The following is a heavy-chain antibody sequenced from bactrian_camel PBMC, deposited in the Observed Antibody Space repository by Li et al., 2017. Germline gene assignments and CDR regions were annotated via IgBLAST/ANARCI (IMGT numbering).Heavy chain of an antibody. V-gene: IGHV3S40*01. D-gene: IGHD6*01. CDR3: VSNPVGN. CDR1: GFTFSDYR. Sequence: VQLVESGGGLVQPGGSLRLSCAASGFTFSDYRMFWVRQAPGKGLEWVSSITSGGGTTYYADSVKGRFTISRDNAKNTVYLQMKSLKPEDTAVYFCVSNPVGNWGQGTQVTVS. J-gene: IGHJ4*01. CDR2: ITSGGGTT.